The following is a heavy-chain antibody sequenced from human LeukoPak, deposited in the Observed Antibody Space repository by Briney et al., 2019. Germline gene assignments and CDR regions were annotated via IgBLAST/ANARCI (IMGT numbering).Heavy chain of an antibody. CDR1: GFTFSSYS. Sequence: GGSLRLSCAASGFTFSSYSMNWVRQGPGKGLEWDSYISSSSSTIYYADSVKGRFTVSRDNAKNSLYLQMNSLRAEDTAVYYCAGELVVPAASHFDYWGQGTLVTVSS. V-gene: IGHV3-48*01. CDR3: AGELVVPAASHFDY. J-gene: IGHJ4*02. D-gene: IGHD2-2*01. CDR2: ISSSSSTI.